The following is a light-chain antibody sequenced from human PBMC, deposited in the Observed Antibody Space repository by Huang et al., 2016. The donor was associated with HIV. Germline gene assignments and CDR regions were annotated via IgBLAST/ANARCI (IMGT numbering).Light chain of an antibody. CDR3: QQYYGTPT. CDR1: QGIRNS. J-gene: IGKJ1*01. V-gene: IGKV1-NL1*01. CDR2: SSS. Sequence: DIQMTQSPSSLSPSVGDRVTITCRASQGIRNSLAWYQHKPGKAPMLLLHSSSTLESGVPSRFSGSGSGTDYTLTISSLQPEDFATYYCQQYYGTPTFGQGTKVEIK.